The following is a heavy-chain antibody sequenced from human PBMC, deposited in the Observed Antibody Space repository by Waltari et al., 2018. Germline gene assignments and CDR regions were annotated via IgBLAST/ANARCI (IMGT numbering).Heavy chain of an antibody. D-gene: IGHD2-21*01. CDR2: IYYSGRT. CDR1: GGSISTSSYY. V-gene: IGHV4-39*01. Sequence: QLQLQESGPGLVKPSETLSLTCTVSGGSISTSSYYWGWLRQPPGKGLEWIESIYYSGRTYYNPSLKSRVTISVDTSKNQFSLKLSSVTAADTAIYYCARLGDNSRAFDYWGQGTLVTVSS. CDR3: ARLGDNSRAFDY. J-gene: IGHJ4*02.